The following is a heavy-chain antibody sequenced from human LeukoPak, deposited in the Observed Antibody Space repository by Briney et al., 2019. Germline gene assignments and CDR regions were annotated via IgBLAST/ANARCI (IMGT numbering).Heavy chain of an antibody. CDR2: ISGSGGST. D-gene: IGHD3-16*01. CDR1: GFTFTSYA. V-gene: IGHV3-23*01. CDR3: ARHGGALFEY. J-gene: IGHJ4*02. Sequence: GGSLRLSCAASGFTFTSYAMSWVRQAPGKGLEWVSVISGSGGSTYYADSVKGRFTISRDNSKNTLYLQMNSLRAEDTAVYYCARHGGALFEYWGQGTLVTVSS.